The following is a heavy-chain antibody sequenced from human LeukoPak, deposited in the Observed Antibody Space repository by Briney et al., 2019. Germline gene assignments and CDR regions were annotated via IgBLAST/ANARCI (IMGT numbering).Heavy chain of an antibody. CDR2: IRSNTEGGTT. CDR1: GFSFTNAW. CDR3: ARGALSGISGWYDP. Sequence: PGGSLRLSCAASGFSFTNAWMTWVRQAPGKGLEWVGRIRSNTEGGTTDYAAPVKGRFSISRDGSRNTLYLQMNSLRAEDTAVYYCARGALSGISGWYDPWGQGTLVTVSS. D-gene: IGHD3-10*01. V-gene: IGHV3-15*01. J-gene: IGHJ5*02.